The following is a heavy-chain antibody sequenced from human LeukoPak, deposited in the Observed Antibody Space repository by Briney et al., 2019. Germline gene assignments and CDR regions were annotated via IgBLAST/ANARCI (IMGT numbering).Heavy chain of an antibody. CDR1: GYTFTSYG. CDR3: ARDRPSWRAFDI. V-gene: IGHV1-18*01. D-gene: IGHD3-3*01. J-gene: IGHJ3*02. CDR2: VSAYNGNT. Sequence: GASVKVSCKAPGYTFTSYGISWVRQAPGQGLEWMGWVSAYNGNTNYAQKLQGRVTMTTDTSTNTAYMELRSLRSDDTAVYYCARDRPSWRAFDIWGQGTMVTVSS.